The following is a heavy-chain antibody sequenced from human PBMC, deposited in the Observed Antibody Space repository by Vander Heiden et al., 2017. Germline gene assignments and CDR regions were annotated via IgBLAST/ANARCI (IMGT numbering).Heavy chain of an antibody. CDR3: AGAGGGVRGVMIFDY. CDR2: MNPNSGNT. V-gene: IGHV1-8*01. D-gene: IGHD3-10*01. J-gene: IGHJ4*02. Sequence: QVQLVQSGAEVKKPGASVKVSCKASGYTFTSYDINWVRQATGQGLEWMGGMNPNSGNTGYAKKSRGRVTMTRNPSISTAYMERSSLRSEDTAVYSWAGAGGGVRGVMIFDYWGQGTLVTVSS. CDR1: GYTFTSYD.